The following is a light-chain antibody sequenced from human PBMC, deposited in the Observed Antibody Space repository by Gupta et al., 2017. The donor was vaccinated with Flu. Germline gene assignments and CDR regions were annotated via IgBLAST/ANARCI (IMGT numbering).Light chain of an antibody. CDR1: SGDVGAYIY. V-gene: IGLV2-11*01. J-gene: IGLJ3*02. Sequence: QSALTQPRSVSGSPGQSVTISCTGTSGDVGAYIYVSWYQQHTGKAPKLIVYDVDKRPSGVPDRFSASKSGNTASLIISGLQAEDEADYHCSSYADSNTWVFGGGTKLTVL. CDR2: DVD. CDR3: SSYADSNTWV.